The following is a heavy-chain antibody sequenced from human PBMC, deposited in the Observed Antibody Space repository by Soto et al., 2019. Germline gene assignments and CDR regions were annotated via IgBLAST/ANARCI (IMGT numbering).Heavy chain of an antibody. V-gene: IGHV3-33*01. CDR1: GFTFSSYG. D-gene: IGHD6-13*01. Sequence: HPGGSLRLSCAASGFTFSSYGMHWVRQAPGKGLEWVAVIWYDGSNKYYADSVKGRFTISRDNSKNTLYLQMNSLRAEDTAVYYCARDLNVGTAAGFDYWGQGTLVTVSS. CDR3: ARDLNVGTAAGFDY. CDR2: IWYDGSNK. J-gene: IGHJ4*02.